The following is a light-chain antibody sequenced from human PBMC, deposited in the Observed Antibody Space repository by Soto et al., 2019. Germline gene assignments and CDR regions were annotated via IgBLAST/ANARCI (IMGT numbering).Light chain of an antibody. CDR1: SSNIGSNT. CDR2: SNN. J-gene: IGLJ3*02. CDR3: AAWDDSLNGPV. V-gene: IGLV1-44*01. Sequence: QAVLTQPPSASGTAGQRVTISCSGSSSNIGSNTVNWYQQLPGTAPRLLIYSNNQRPSGVPDRFSGSKSGTSASLAISGLQSEDEADYYCAAWDDSLNGPVFGGGTQLTAL.